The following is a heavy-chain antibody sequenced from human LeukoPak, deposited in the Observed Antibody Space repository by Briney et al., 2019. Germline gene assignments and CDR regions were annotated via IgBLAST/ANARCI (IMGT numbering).Heavy chain of an antibody. D-gene: IGHD5-24*01. CDR1: GYTFTGYY. V-gene: IGHV1-2*02. CDR2: INPNSGGT. CDR3: ARSRWLQLDAFDI. J-gene: IGHJ3*02. Sequence: GASVKVSCKASGYTFTGYYMHWVRQAPGQGLEWVGWINPNSGGTNYAQKFQGRVTMTRDTSISTAYMELSRLRSDDTAVYYCARSRWLQLDAFDIWGQGTMVTVSS.